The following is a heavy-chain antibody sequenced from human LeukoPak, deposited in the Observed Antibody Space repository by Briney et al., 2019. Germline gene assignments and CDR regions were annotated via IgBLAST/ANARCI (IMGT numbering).Heavy chain of an antibody. Sequence: GGSLRLSCAASGFTFSSFGMHWVRQSPGKGLEWVAVIWYDGSTKVYADSVKGRFTISRDNSRNTLYLQVNSLRAEDTAVYYCAKDWVGGQGTLVTVSS. V-gene: IGHV3-33*06. CDR3: AKDWV. D-gene: IGHD3-16*01. CDR2: IWYDGSTK. CDR1: GFTFSSFG. J-gene: IGHJ4*02.